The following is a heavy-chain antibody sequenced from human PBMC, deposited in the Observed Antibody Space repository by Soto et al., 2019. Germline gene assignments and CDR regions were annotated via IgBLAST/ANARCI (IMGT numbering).Heavy chain of an antibody. CDR2: IIPIFGTA. Sequence: QVQLVQSGAEVKKPGSSVKVSCKASGGTFSSYAISWVRQAPGQGLEWMGGIIPIFGTANYAQKFQGRVTITADESTSKAYMELSSLRAEDTAVYYCASPMEIAVAGTLGYWGQGTLVTVSS. J-gene: IGHJ4*02. CDR1: GGTFSSYA. CDR3: ASPMEIAVAGTLGY. V-gene: IGHV1-69*01. D-gene: IGHD6-19*01.